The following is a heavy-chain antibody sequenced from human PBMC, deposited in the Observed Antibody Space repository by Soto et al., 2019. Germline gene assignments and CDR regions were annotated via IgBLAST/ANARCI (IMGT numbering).Heavy chain of an antibody. V-gene: IGHV3-74*01. CDR1: GFTFSSYW. J-gene: IGHJ6*02. Sequence: EVQLVESGGGLVQPGGSLRLSCVASGFTFSSYWMHWVHQAPGKGLVWVSRINSDGNITSYADSVKGRFTISRDNAKNTLYLQMISLRAEDTAVYYCVRDTHVLQYLGRVSPYYYGMDVCGQGTTVTVSS. D-gene: IGHD6-13*01. CDR2: INSDGNIT. CDR3: VRDTHVLQYLGRVSPYYYGMDV.